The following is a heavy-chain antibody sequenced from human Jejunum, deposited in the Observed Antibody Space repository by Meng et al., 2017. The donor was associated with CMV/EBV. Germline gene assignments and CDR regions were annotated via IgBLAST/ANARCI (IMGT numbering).Heavy chain of an antibody. CDR1: GFPFGAYY. CDR2: ITGSGDII. J-gene: IGHJ4*02. V-gene: IGHV3-11*01. D-gene: IGHD4-17*01. Sequence: LRLACAAAGFPFGAYYMPWVRQAPGKGLEWVSYITGSGDIIYYADSVKGRFTISRDNAKSSLYLEINSLRAEDTAVYYCARGNYGFDYWGQGTLVTVSS. CDR3: ARGNYGFDY.